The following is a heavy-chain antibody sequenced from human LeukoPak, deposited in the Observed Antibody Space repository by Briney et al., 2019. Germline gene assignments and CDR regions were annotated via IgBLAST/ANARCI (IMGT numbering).Heavy chain of an antibody. Sequence: PGGSLRLSCAASGFTFSSYGMHWVRQAPGKGLEWVAFIRYDGSNKYYADSVKGRFTISRDNSKNTLYLQMNSLRAEDTAVYYCAKGERITIFGVAIYYYYMDVWGKGTTVTVSS. J-gene: IGHJ6*03. D-gene: IGHD3-3*01. V-gene: IGHV3-30*02. CDR1: GFTFSSYG. CDR3: AKGERITIFGVAIYYYYMDV. CDR2: IRYDGSNK.